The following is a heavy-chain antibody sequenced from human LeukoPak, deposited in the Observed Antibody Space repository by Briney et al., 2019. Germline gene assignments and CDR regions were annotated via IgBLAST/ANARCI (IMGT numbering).Heavy chain of an antibody. J-gene: IGHJ6*03. CDR3: ARVSEGRGDAYYYYYMDV. Sequence: PSETLSLTCTVSGGSISSYYWSWIRQPAGKGLEWIGRIYTSGSTNYHPSLESRVTMSVDTSKNQFSLELSSVTAADTAVYYCARVSEGRGDAYYYYYMDVWGKGTTVTVSS. CDR1: GGSISSYY. CDR2: IYTSGST. D-gene: IGHD3-10*01. V-gene: IGHV4-4*07.